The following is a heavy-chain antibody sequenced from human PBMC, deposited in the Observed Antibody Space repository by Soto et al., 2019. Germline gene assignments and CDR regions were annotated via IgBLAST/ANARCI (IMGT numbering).Heavy chain of an antibody. CDR1: GFTLSSYG. V-gene: IGHV3-30*18. Sequence: GGTLRRSCAASGFTLSSYGMNWVRQAQGKGLEWVGVISYDENNKYYADSVKGRFTITIDNSKNTLYLQKNSLRAEDTAVYYCAKVLTGDLDYWGQGTLVTVSS. CDR3: AKVLTGDLDY. CDR2: ISYDENNK. J-gene: IGHJ4*02. D-gene: IGHD7-27*01.